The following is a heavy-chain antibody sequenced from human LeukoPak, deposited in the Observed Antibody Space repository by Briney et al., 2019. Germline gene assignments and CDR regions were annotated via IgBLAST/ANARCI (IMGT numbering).Heavy chain of an antibody. CDR3: AKDTRGGVYRWLSDY. Sequence: GGSLRLSCAASGFTFSSYAMSWVRQAPGKGLEWVSGISGSGGSTYYADSVKGRFTISRDNSKNTLYLQMNSLRAEDTAVYYCAKDTRGGVYRWLSDYWGQGTLVTVSS. CDR1: GFTFSSYA. CDR2: ISGSGGST. D-gene: IGHD3-22*01. V-gene: IGHV3-23*01. J-gene: IGHJ4*02.